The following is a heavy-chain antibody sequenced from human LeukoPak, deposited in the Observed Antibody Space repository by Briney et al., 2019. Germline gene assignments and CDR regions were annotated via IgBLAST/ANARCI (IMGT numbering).Heavy chain of an antibody. D-gene: IGHD3-10*01. Sequence: PSETLSLTCSVSGGSISSYYRSWIRQPAGKGLEWIGRIYTSGSTNYNPSLKSRVTMSVDTSKNQFSLKLSSVTAADTAVYYCARVFDSGSQAYFYYMDVWGKGTTVTIFS. V-gene: IGHV4-4*07. CDR3: ARVFDSGSQAYFYYMDV. J-gene: IGHJ6*03. CDR2: IYTSGST. CDR1: GGSISSYY.